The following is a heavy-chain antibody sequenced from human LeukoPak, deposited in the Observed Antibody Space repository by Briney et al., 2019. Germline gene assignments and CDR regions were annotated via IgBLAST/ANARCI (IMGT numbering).Heavy chain of an antibody. D-gene: IGHD3-22*01. J-gene: IGHJ4*02. CDR1: GYTFTGYY. CDR3: ARGFSDSSGYYFDYFDY. CDR2: IIPIFGTA. Sequence: SVKVSCKASGYTFTGYYTHWVRQAPGQGLEWMGGIIPIFGTANYAQKFQGRVTITADESTSTAYMELSSLRSEDTAVYYCARGFSDSSGYYFDYFDYWGQGTLVTVSS. V-gene: IGHV1-69*13.